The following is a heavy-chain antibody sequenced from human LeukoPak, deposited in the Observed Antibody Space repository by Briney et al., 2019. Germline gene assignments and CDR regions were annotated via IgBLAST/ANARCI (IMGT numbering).Heavy chain of an antibody. CDR2: INHSGST. V-gene: IGHV4-34*01. D-gene: IGHD3-16*01. J-gene: IGHJ4*02. CDR3: ARLGENRKDFDY. Sequence: SETLSLTCAVYGGSFSGYYWSWIRQPPGKGLEWIGEINHSGSTNYHPSLKSRVTISVDTSKNQFSLKLSSVTAADTAVYYCARLGENRKDFDYWGQGTLVTVSS. CDR1: GGSFSGYY.